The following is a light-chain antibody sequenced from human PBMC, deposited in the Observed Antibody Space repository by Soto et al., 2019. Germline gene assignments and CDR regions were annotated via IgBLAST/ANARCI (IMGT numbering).Light chain of an antibody. V-gene: IGKV1-39*01. CDR1: QSITKY. CDR3: QQNYGPPFT. Sequence: DIQMTQSPSSLSASIGDRVTITCRTSQSITKYLSWYQQKPGKAPNLLINSVSSLQTGVPSRFSGSGSGTEFTLTINSLQPEDFATYCCQQNYGPPFTFCPGTKVHIK. J-gene: IGKJ3*01. CDR2: SVS.